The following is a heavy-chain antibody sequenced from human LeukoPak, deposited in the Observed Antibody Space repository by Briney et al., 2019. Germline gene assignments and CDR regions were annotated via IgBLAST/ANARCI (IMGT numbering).Heavy chain of an antibody. D-gene: IGHD2-2*01. CDR2: INHSGST. V-gene: IGHV4-34*01. CDR1: GVSFSGYY. CDR3: ARGRHRYCSSTSCYPRRYYYYGMDV. Sequence: SDTLSLTCALYGVSFSGYYWSWIRQPPGKGLEWIGEINHSGSTNYNPSLKSRITITVDTSKNQFSLKLSSVTAADTAVYNYARGRHRYCSSTSCYPRRYYYYGMDVWGQGTTVSVS. J-gene: IGHJ6*02.